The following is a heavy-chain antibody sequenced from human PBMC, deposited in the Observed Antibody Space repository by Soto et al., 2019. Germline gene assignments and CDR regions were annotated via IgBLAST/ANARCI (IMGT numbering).Heavy chain of an antibody. V-gene: IGHV3-23*01. CDR2: ISGSGGSI. Sequence: EVQLLESGGGLVQPGGSLRLSCAASGFTFSTYAMHWVHQAPGNGLEWVSAISGSGGSIHYADSVKGRFTISRDNSKNTLYLQMNSLRDEDTAVYHCVKGYWKGDVWGQGTTVTVSS. CDR1: GFTFSTYA. J-gene: IGHJ6*02. D-gene: IGHD1-1*01. CDR3: VKGYWKGDV.